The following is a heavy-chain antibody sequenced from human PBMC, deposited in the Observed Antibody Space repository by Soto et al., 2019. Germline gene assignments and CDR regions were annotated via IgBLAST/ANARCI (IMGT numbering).Heavy chain of an antibody. CDR1: GYTCTSYD. Sequence: QVQLVQSGAEVKKPGASVKVSCKASGYTCTSYDINWVRQATGQGLAWMGWMNPNSGNTGYAQKCQGRVTMTRNTSISTAYMELSSLRAEDTAVYYCARGGIAAADESYYYYYGMDVWGQGTTVTVSS. J-gene: IGHJ6*02. CDR3: ARGGIAAADESYYYYYGMDV. CDR2: MNPNSGNT. V-gene: IGHV1-8*01. D-gene: IGHD6-13*01.